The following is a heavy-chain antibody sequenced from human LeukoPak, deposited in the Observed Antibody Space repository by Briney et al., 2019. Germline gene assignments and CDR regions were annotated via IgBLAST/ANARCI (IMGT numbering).Heavy chain of an antibody. CDR2: IKHDGSEK. Sequence: PGGSLRLSCAASGFTFSDYWMYWVRQAPGKGLEWVAFIKHDGSEKYYVASLKGRFTISRDNAKNSLSLQMHSLRAEDTAVYYCARDFHAASCDYWGQGTLVTVSS. CDR1: GFTFSDYW. J-gene: IGHJ4*02. CDR3: ARDFHAASCDY. D-gene: IGHD2-15*01. V-gene: IGHV3-7*01.